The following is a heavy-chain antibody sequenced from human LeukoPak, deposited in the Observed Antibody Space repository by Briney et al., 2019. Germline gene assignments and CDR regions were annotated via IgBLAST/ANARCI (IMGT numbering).Heavy chain of an antibody. CDR1: GGSISGHY. CDR2: IHDSGST. Sequence: KPSETLSLTCTVSGGSISGHYWSWIRQPPGKGLEWIGYIHDSGSTNYNASLTSRVTLSVDTSKNQFSLKLTSVTAADTAVYYCARGGWYEDYWGQGTLVTVSS. D-gene: IGHD6-19*01. CDR3: ARGGWYEDY. J-gene: IGHJ4*02. V-gene: IGHV4-59*11.